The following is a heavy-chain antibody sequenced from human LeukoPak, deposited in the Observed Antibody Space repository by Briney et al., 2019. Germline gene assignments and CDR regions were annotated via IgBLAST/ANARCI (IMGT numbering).Heavy chain of an antibody. CDR1: GGSISSYY. D-gene: IGHD4-23*01. CDR2: IYYSGST. CDR3: ARDFNVYGGNRFDY. Sequence: PSETLSLTCTVSGGSISSYYWSWIRQPPGKGLEGFGHIYYSGSTNYNPSLKSRVTIPLDTSKNQFSLKLSSVNAADTAVYYCARDFNVYGGNRFDYWGQGTLVTVSS. V-gene: IGHV4-59*01. J-gene: IGHJ4*02.